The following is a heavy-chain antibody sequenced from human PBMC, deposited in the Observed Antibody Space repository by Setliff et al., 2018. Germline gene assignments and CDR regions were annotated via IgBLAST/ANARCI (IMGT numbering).Heavy chain of an antibody. V-gene: IGHV4-59*12. CDR2: VHFTGST. CDR1: GASIRNFY. Sequence: KPSETLSLTCNVSGASIRNFYWTWIRQPPGKGLEWIGYVHFTGSTNYNPSLKSRVTMSVDVSKSQFSLRLSSVTAADTALYSCAQDRSTVTPSFSYYMDVWGKGAAVTVSS. CDR3: AQDRSTVTPSFSYYMDV. J-gene: IGHJ6*03. D-gene: IGHD4-17*01.